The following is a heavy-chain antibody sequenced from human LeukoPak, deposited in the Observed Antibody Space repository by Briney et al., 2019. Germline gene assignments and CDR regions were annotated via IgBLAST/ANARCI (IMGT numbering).Heavy chain of an antibody. Sequence: GGSLRLACAAAASTLSDYAMGCARHPPRKWLEWDSSIRVSGANTHYADSVKGRVTVARDNSKNTLYLQINSMKAEDTAVHYCTKEKRAYTNLDPGFDPWGQGTLVTVSS. J-gene: IGHJ5*02. V-gene: IGHV3-23*01. D-gene: IGHD2-2*02. CDR3: TKEKRAYTNLDPGFDP. CDR1: ASTLSDYA. CDR2: IRVSGANT.